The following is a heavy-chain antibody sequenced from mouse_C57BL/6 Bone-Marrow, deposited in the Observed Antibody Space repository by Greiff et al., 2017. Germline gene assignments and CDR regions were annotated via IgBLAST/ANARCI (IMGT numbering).Heavy chain of an antibody. D-gene: IGHD1-1*02. CDR2: IHPNSGST. V-gene: IGHV1-64*01. CDR1: GYTFTSYW. J-gene: IGHJ3*01. Sequence: QVQLQQPGAELVKPGASVKLSCKASGYTFTSYWMHWVKQRPGQGLEWIGMIHPNSGSTKYNEKFKSKATLTVDKSSRTAYMQLSSRTSEDSAVSYCSRKLWAYWGQGTLVTVSA. CDR3: SRKLWAY.